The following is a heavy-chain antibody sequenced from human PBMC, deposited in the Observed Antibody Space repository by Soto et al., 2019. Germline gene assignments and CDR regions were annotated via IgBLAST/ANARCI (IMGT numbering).Heavy chain of an antibody. D-gene: IGHD4-17*01. J-gene: IGHJ4*02. CDR2: ISYSGRT. CDR3: ARRRASDYGGNHHPYYFDR. V-gene: IGHV4-39*01. Sequence: SETLSLTCTVSGASIITDNYFWVWIRQSPRRGLELIGSISYSGRTYDNPSLQSRVTISIDASKNQFSLKLTSATTADTAVYYCARRRASDYGGNHHPYYFDRWGQGALVTVSS. CDR1: GASIITDNYF.